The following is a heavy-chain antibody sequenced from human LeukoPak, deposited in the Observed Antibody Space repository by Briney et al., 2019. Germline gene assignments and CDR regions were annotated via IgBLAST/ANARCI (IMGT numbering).Heavy chain of an antibody. CDR2: IYYIGDT. V-gene: IGHV4-39*07. D-gene: IGHD3-22*01. J-gene: IGHJ4*02. CDR3: AREDSSGYYYLVSY. Sequence: SETLSLTCTVSGASISTSRDYWGWIRQPPGKGLEWIGSIYYIGDTYYNPSLKSRVTMSLDMSKNQFSLKLNSVTAADTAVYYCAREDSSGYYYLVSYWGQGTLVTVSS. CDR1: GASISTSRDY.